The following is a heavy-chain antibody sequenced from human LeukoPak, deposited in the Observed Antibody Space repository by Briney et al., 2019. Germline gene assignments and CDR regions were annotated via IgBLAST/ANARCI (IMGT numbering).Heavy chain of an antibody. J-gene: IGHJ4*02. Sequence: GGSLRLSCAASGFTFSSCAMTWVRQAPGKGLEWVAAISGTGGTTYYADPVKGRVTISRDNSKNTLFLQMDSLRAEDTAVYYCAKDRSSNYPYYFDYGGQGTRVTVAS. D-gene: IGHD3-10*01. CDR2: ISGTGGTT. V-gene: IGHV3-23*01. CDR1: GFTFSSCA. CDR3: AKDRSSNYPYYFDY.